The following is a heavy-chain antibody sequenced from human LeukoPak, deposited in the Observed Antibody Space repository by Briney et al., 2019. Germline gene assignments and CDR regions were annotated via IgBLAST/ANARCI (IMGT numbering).Heavy chain of an antibody. CDR3: GRSTSGRNFFDY. V-gene: IGHV3-23*01. Sequence: GGSLRLSCAASGFTFHLYAMHWVRLAPGKGLEWVSIIGIRDTSTYYADSVKGRFTISRDNSKNTLFLQMNSLRAEDTAVYYCGRSTSGRNFFDYWGQGNLVTVSS. CDR2: IGIRDTST. J-gene: IGHJ4*02. D-gene: IGHD6-19*01. CDR1: GFTFHLYA.